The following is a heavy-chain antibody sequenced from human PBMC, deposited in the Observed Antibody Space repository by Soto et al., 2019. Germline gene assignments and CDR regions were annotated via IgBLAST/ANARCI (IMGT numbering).Heavy chain of an antibody. J-gene: IGHJ6*01. CDR1: GFTFGDYA. CDR3: ARYTYTSRYSYFGMDV. Sequence: EVQVVESGGGLVKPGQSLRLSCTASGFTFGDYAMSWFRQAPGKGLEWVGVVRSRAYGGTTDYAASVRGSFTISRDDSKSIAYLQMNTLRTEGTAVYYCARYTYTSRYSYFGMDVW. CDR2: VRSRAYGGTT. V-gene: IGHV3-49*05. D-gene: IGHD6-13*01.